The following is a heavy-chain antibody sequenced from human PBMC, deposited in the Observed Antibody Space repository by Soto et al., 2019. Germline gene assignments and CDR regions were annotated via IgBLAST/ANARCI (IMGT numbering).Heavy chain of an antibody. CDR2: IIPILGIA. J-gene: IGHJ6*02. V-gene: IGHV1-69*02. Sequence: QVQLVQSGAEVKKPGSSVKVSCKASGGTFSSYTISWVRQAPGQGLEWMGRIIPILGIATYAQKFQGRVTMTADKSTSTAYMELSSLRSEDTAVYYCARFPSRTYYYYYGMDFWGQGTTVTVSS. CDR3: ARFPSRTYYYYYGMDF. CDR1: GGTFSSYT.